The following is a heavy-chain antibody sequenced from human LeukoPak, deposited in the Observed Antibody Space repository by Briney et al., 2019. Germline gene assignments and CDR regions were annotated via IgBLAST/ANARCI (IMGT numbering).Heavy chain of an antibody. V-gene: IGHV3-48*01. CDR3: ARDSITIFGVINPFDY. Sequence: GGSLRLSCAASGFTFSSYSMNWVRQAPGKGLEWVSYISSSSSTIYYADSVKGRFTISRDNAKNSLYLQMNILRAEDTAVYYCARDSITIFGVINPFDYWGHGTLVTVSS. D-gene: IGHD3-3*01. CDR2: ISSSSSTI. J-gene: IGHJ4*01. CDR1: GFTFSSYS.